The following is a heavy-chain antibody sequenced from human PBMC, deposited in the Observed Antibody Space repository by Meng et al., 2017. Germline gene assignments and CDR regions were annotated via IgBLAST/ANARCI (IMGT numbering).Heavy chain of an antibody. V-gene: IGHV3-33*01. CDR2: IWYDGSNK. J-gene: IGHJ3*01. D-gene: IGHD5-12*01. Sequence: GESLKISCAASGFTFSSYGMHWVRQAPGKGLEWVAVIWYDGSNKYYADSVKGRFTISRDNSKNTLYLQMSSLRAENTAVYYCARGSLSGYAGDAFDFWGQGTMVTVSS. CDR3: ARGSLSGYAGDAFDF. CDR1: GFTFSSYG.